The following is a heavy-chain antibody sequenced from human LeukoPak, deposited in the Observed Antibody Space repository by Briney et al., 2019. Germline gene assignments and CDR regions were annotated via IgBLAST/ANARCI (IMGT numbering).Heavy chain of an antibody. D-gene: IGHD6-19*01. CDR2: MNPNSGNT. Sequence: GASVKVSCTASGYTFTSFDINWVRQASGQGLEWMGGMNPNSGNTDYAQKFQGRVTMTRNTSKSTAYMELSSLRSEDTAVYYCALLFRGRIAVAGNHWGQGTLVTVSS. J-gene: IGHJ5*02. CDR1: GYTFTSFD. CDR3: ALLFRGRIAVAGNH. V-gene: IGHV1-8*01.